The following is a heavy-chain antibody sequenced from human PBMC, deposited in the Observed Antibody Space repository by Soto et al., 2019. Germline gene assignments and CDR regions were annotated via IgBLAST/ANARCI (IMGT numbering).Heavy chain of an antibody. CDR3: ARGGREFPT. CDR1: GGSFNNYV. J-gene: IGHJ5*02. D-gene: IGHD3-10*01. Sequence: QVQLVQSGAEVKKPGSSVKVSCNASGGSFNNYVISWVRQAPGQGLEWMGGIIPMFGTTNYAQKFQGRVAITSDESTSPAYMELSNLRSEDTAVHYCARGGREFPTWGQVNLVTVS. V-gene: IGHV1-69*01. CDR2: IIPMFGTT.